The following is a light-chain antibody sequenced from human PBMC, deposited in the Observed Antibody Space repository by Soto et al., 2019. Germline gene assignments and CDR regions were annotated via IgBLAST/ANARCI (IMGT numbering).Light chain of an antibody. CDR2: DAS. V-gene: IGKV1-33*01. Sequence: QMTQSPSSLSASIVDRVTISCQASQDVGNFLNWYQQRPGKAPYLLIYDASNLDSGVSSRFSGSGSGRDFSFTITSLQPDDVATYFCQQYGSLPITFGQGTRLEIK. CDR3: QQYGSLPIT. J-gene: IGKJ5*01. CDR1: QDVGNF.